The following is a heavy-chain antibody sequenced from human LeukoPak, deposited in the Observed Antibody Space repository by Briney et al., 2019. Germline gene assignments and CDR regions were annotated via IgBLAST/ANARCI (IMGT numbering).Heavy chain of an antibody. CDR2: ISAYNGNT. CDR1: GYNFNSYG. CDR3: ARIRNSSGYYSLDI. Sequence: ASVKVSCKASGYNFNSYGISWVRQAPGQGLEWMGWISAYNGNTNYAQKLQGRVTMTTDTSTSTAYMELRSLRSDDTAVYYCARIRNSSGYYSLDIWGQGTMVTVSS. J-gene: IGHJ3*02. V-gene: IGHV1-18*01. D-gene: IGHD3-22*01.